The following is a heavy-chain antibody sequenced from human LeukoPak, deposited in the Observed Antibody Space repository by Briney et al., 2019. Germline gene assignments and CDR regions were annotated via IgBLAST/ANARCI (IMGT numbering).Heavy chain of an antibody. Sequence: ASVKVSCKASGYTFTSYGISWVRQAPGQGLEWMGWISAYNGNTNYAQKLQGRVTMTTDTSTSTAYMELRSLRSDDTAVYYCARDLGYYGSGSSDYWGQGTLVTDSS. J-gene: IGHJ4*02. CDR3: ARDLGYYGSGSSDY. D-gene: IGHD3-10*01. CDR2: ISAYNGNT. CDR1: GYTFTSYG. V-gene: IGHV1-18*01.